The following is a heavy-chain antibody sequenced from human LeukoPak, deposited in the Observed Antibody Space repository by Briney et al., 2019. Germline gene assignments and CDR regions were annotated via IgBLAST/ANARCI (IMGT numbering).Heavy chain of an antibody. CDR3: ARADGFGLMVRGVHPYLDY. Sequence: GASVKVSCKASGYTFTGYYMHWARQAPGQGLEWMGWINPNSGGTNYAQKFQGRVTMTRDTSISTAYMELSRLRSDDTAVYYCARADGFGLMVRGVHPYLDYWGQGTLVTVSS. D-gene: IGHD3-10*01. CDR1: GYTFTGYY. J-gene: IGHJ4*02. V-gene: IGHV1-2*02. CDR2: INPNSGGT.